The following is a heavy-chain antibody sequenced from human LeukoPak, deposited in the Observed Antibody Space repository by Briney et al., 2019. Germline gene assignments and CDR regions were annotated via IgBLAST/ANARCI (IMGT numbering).Heavy chain of an antibody. Sequence: PGGSLRLSCAASGFTFSSYGMHWVRQAPGKGLEWVAVIWYDGSNKYYADSVKGRFTISRGNSKNTLYLQMNSLRAEDTAAYYCAKPSVPYDSSGYYRQVTDFDYWGQGTLVTVSS. CDR3: AKPSVPYDSSGYYRQVTDFDY. CDR2: IWYDGSNK. D-gene: IGHD3-22*01. CDR1: GFTFSSYG. J-gene: IGHJ4*02. V-gene: IGHV3-33*06.